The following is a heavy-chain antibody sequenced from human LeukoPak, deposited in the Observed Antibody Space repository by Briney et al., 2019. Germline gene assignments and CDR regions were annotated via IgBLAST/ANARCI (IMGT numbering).Heavy chain of an antibody. Sequence: GGSLRLSCAASGFTFSSYAMHWVRQAPGKGLEWVAVISYDGSNKYYADSVKGRFTISRDNSKNTLYLQMNSLRAEDTAVYCCARVPVLAGTDYYYGMDVWGKGTTVTVSS. J-gene: IGHJ6*04. CDR3: ARVPVLAGTDYYYGMDV. CDR2: ISYDGSNK. D-gene: IGHD6-19*01. CDR1: GFTFSSYA. V-gene: IGHV3-30*04.